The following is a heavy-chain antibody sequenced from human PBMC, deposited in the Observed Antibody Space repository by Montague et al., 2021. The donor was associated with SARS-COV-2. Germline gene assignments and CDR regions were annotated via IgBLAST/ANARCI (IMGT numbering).Heavy chain of an antibody. CDR2: IFHRRST. CDR1: GASISNHY. CDR3: ARISSNSGFVGVFDI. V-gene: IGHV4-59*11. Sequence: SETRSLTCSVSGASISNHYWSWIRQPPGKGLEWIVYIFHRRSTNYNTSLNSPVTRSADTPKNKFSLRLSSVTAADTAVYYCARISSNSGFVGVFDIWGQGTLVTVSS. J-gene: IGHJ3*02. D-gene: IGHD3-22*01.